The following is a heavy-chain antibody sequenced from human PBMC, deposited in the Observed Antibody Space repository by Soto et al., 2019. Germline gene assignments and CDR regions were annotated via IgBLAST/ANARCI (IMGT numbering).Heavy chain of an antibody. CDR3: AGYFRGSCGGSICICFDF. D-gene: IGHD2-15*01. CDR2: SSANSGDT. Sequence: QVQLVQSGAEVKEPGASVRVSCKASGFTFSSYGFTWVRQAPGQGLEWVAWSSANSGDTNSAQKFQGRVTLTTDTSSSTDSMALRSLTYVETASYYGAGYFRGSCGGSICICFDFWGQGTLVSVSS. CDR1: GFTFSSYG. V-gene: IGHV1-18*01. J-gene: IGHJ4*02.